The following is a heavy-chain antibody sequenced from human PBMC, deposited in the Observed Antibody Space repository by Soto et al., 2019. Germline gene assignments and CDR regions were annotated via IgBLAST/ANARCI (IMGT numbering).Heavy chain of an antibody. Sequence: SVKVSCKASGFTFTSSAMQWVRQARGQRLEWIGWIVVGSGNTNYAQKFQERVTITRDMSTSTAYMELSSLRSEDTAVYYCAASSAVWFGELSNKNYYYYMDVWGKGTTVTVSS. D-gene: IGHD3-10*01. CDR1: GFTFTSSA. CDR3: AASSAVWFGELSNKNYYYYMDV. V-gene: IGHV1-58*02. CDR2: IVVGSGNT. J-gene: IGHJ6*03.